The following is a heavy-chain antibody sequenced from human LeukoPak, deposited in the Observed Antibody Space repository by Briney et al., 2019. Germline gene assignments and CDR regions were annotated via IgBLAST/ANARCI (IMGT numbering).Heavy chain of an antibody. V-gene: IGHV1-8*03. J-gene: IGHJ4*02. CDR3: ARGPIRFLEWLHYFDY. CDR1: GYTFTSYG. CDR2: MNPNSGNT. D-gene: IGHD3-3*01. Sequence: ASVKVSCKASGYTFTSYGINWVREATGQGLEWMGWMNPNSGNTGYAQKFQGRVTITRNTSISTAYMELSSLRSEDTAVYYCARGPIRFLEWLHYFDYWGQGTLVTVSS.